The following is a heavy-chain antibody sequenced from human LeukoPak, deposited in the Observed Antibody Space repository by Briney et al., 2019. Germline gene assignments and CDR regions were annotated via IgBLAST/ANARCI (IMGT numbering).Heavy chain of an antibody. CDR2: IYYSGYT. CDR3: ARTTMVRGTYYMDV. Sequence: SETLSLTCTVSGGSISSGSYYWSWIRQPPGKGLEWIGCIYYSGYTNYKSSLKSRATISVDTSKNQFSLKLSSVTAADTAVYYCARTTMVRGTYYMDVWGKGTTVTVSS. D-gene: IGHD3-10*01. CDR1: GGSISSGSYY. J-gene: IGHJ6*03. V-gene: IGHV4-61*01.